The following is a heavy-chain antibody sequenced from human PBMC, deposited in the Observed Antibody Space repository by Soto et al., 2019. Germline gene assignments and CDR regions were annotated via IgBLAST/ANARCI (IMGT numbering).Heavy chain of an antibody. D-gene: IGHD3-22*01. Sequence: EVQLVEYGGGLVQPGGSLRLSCAASGFTFSSYSMNWVRQAPGKGLEWVSSISSSSSYIYYADSVKGRFTISRDNAKNSLYLQMNSLRAEDTAVYYCARVVDYYDPYYYYGMDVWGQGTTVTVSS. CDR3: ARVVDYYDPYYYYGMDV. J-gene: IGHJ6*02. CDR2: ISSSSSYI. V-gene: IGHV3-21*01. CDR1: GFTFSSYS.